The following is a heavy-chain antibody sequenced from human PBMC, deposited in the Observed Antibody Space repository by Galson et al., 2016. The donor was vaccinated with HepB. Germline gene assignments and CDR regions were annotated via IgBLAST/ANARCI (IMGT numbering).Heavy chain of an antibody. V-gene: IGHV1-18*01. CDR1: GYTFRRYG. D-gene: IGHD3-16*02. Sequence: GYTFRRYGITWVRQAPGQGLEWMGWISAYNGNTNYAQKVQGRVTMTTDTSTSTAYMELRSLRSDDTAVYYCARDAYDYVWGTYRAQAEIDYWGQGTLVTVSS. J-gene: IGHJ4*02. CDR3: ARDAYDYVWGTYRAQAEIDY. CDR2: ISAYNGNT.